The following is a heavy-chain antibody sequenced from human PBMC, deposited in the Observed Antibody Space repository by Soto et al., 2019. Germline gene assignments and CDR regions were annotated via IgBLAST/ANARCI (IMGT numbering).Heavy chain of an antibody. J-gene: IGHJ4*02. CDR2: ISSNGGST. D-gene: IGHD3-10*01. CDR1: GFTFSSYA. Sequence: GGSLRLSCSASGFTFSSYAMHWVRQAPGKGLEYVSAISSNGGSTYYADSVKGRFTISRDNSKNTLYLQMSSLRAEDTAVYYCVKDLHYYGSGSYYHDYWGQGTLVTVSS. V-gene: IGHV3-64D*08. CDR3: VKDLHYYGSGSYYHDY.